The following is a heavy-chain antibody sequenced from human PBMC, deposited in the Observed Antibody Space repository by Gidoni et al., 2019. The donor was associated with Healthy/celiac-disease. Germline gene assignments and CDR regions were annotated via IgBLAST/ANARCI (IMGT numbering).Heavy chain of an antibody. CDR2: IKQDGSEK. CDR1: GFTFSSYW. CDR3: AREGDKEFAYFDY. J-gene: IGHJ4*02. D-gene: IGHD3-10*01. V-gene: IGHV3-7*03. Sequence: EVQLVESGGGLVQPGGSLRLSCAASGFTFSSYWMSWVRQAPGKGLEWVANIKQDGSEKYYVDSVKGRFTISRDNAKNSLYLQMNSLRAEDTAVYYCAREGDKEFAYFDYWGQGTLVTVSS.